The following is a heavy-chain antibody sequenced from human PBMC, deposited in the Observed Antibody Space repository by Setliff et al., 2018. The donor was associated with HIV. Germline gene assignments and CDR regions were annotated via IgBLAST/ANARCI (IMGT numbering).Heavy chain of an antibody. CDR1: GYTLTTYG. V-gene: IGHV7-4-1*02. CDR2: INTETGKP. Sequence: GASVKVSCKASGYTLTTYGISWVRQAPGHGPEWMGGINTETGKPMYAQGFRGRLVFSLDTSVNTAYLQTNSLKAEDTAMYYCAGVGSYWSTFDYWGQGALVTVSS. J-gene: IGHJ4*02. CDR3: AGVGSYWSTFDY. D-gene: IGHD2-8*02.